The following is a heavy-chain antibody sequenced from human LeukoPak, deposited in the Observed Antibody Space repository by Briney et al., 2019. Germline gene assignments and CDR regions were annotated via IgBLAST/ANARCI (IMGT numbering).Heavy chain of an antibody. CDR3: ARRPAKYYDILTGYHTIYYFDY. D-gene: IGHD3-9*01. J-gene: IGHJ4*02. CDR1: GGSFSGYY. CDR2: INHSGST. Sequence: SETLSLTCAVYGGSFSGYYWSWIRQPPGKGLEWIGEINHSGSTSYNPSLKSRVTISVDTSKNQFSLTLSSVTAADTAVYYCARRPAKYYDILTGYHTIYYFDYWGQGTLVTVSS. V-gene: IGHV4-34*01.